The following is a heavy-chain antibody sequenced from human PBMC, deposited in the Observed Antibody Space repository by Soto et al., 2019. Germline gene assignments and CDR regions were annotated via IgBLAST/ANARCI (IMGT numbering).Heavy chain of an antibody. Sequence: ETLSLTCTVSGGSISSYYWSWIRQPPGKGLEWIGYIYYSGSTDYNPSLKSRVTISVDTSKNHFSLKLSSVSAADTAVYYCARTGFSSGWYPLDYWGQGTLVTVSS. CDR2: IYYSGST. D-gene: IGHD6-13*01. J-gene: IGHJ4*02. CDR1: GGSISSYY. V-gene: IGHV4-59*01. CDR3: ARTGFSSGWYPLDY.